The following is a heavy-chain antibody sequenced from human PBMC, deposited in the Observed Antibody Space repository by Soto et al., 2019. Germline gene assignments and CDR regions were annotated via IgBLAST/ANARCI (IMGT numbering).Heavy chain of an antibody. CDR3: ARPKGAASSGWPFDY. D-gene: IGHD6-19*01. CDR1: GGSISSSSYY. Sequence: QLQLQESGPGLVKPSETLSLTCTVSGGSISSSSYYWGWIRQPPGKGLEWIGSIYYSGSTYYNPSLKSRVTISVDTSKNQFSLKLSSVTAADTAVYYCARPKGAASSGWPFDYWGQGTLVTVSS. J-gene: IGHJ4*02. V-gene: IGHV4-39*01. CDR2: IYYSGST.